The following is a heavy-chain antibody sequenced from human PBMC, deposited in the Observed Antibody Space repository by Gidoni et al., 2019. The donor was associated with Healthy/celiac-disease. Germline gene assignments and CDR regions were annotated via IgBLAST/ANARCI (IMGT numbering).Heavy chain of an antibody. D-gene: IGHD6-19*01. CDR3: ASYLGVQWLVPGYFDY. V-gene: IGHV4-61*01. CDR2: IYDSGST. CDR1: GGSVSSGSYY. Sequence: QVQLQESGPGLVKPSETLSLTCTVSGGSVSSGSYYWSWIRQPPGQGLEWIGYIYDSGSTNYNPSLKSRVTISVDTSKHQFSLQLSSVTAADTAVYYCASYLGVQWLVPGYFDYWGQGTLVTFSS. J-gene: IGHJ4*02.